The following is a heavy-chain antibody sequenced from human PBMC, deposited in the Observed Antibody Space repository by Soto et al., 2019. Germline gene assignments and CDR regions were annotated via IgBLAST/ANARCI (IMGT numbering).Heavy chain of an antibody. V-gene: IGHV4-59*01. J-gene: IGHJ4*02. D-gene: IGHD1-1*01. CDR1: GGSISNYY. CDR3: ARVGGGERRGGDY. CDR2: IYYNGNT. Sequence: QVQLQESGPGLVKPSETLSLTCTVSGGSISNYYWSWIRQPPGKGLEWIGYIYYNGNTNYNPSLKSRVTISVDTSKNQISLKLSSVTAADTAVYYCARVGGGERRGGDYWGQGTLVTVSP.